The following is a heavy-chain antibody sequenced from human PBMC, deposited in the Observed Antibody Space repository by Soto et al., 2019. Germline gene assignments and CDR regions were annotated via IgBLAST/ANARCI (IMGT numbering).Heavy chain of an antibody. V-gene: IGHV3-23*01. Sequence: EVQLLESGGGLVQPGGSLRLSCAASGFTFSSNAMNWVRQAPGKGLEWVSGITGSGGSTYYAGSVKGRFTISRDNSKNMLYLQMNSLRAEDTAVYYCAKEPSNWDYYFDLWGRGTLVTVSS. D-gene: IGHD1-7*01. J-gene: IGHJ2*01. CDR3: AKEPSNWDYYFDL. CDR1: GFTFSSNA. CDR2: ITGSGGST.